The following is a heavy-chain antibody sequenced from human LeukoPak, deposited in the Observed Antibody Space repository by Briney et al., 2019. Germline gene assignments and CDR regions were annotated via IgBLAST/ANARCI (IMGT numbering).Heavy chain of an antibody. CDR2: IHQNGNT. Sequence: SETLSLTCAVYGGSFSAYYWSWIRQPPGKGLEWIGEIHQNGNTNYNPSLKSRVTISLDTSKIQFSLNLNSVTAADTAVYYCARHRDLEYSSSSLDYWGQGTLVTVSS. CDR1: GGSFSAYY. V-gene: IGHV4-34*01. CDR3: ARHRDLEYSSSSLDY. D-gene: IGHD6-6*01. J-gene: IGHJ4*02.